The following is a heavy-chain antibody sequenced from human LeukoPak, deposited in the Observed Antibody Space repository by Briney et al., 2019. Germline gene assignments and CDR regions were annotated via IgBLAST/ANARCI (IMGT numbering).Heavy chain of an antibody. V-gene: IGHV3-23*01. CDR3: AKDTGSYDDY. Sequence: GGSLRLSCAASGFTFSTYAMTWVRQAPGKGLEWVSAISGSGVSTYYADSVKGRFTISRDNSKNTLYLQMNSLRAEDTAVYYCAKDTGSYDDYWGQGTLVTVSS. J-gene: IGHJ4*02. D-gene: IGHD1-26*01. CDR2: ISGSGVST. CDR1: GFTFSTYA.